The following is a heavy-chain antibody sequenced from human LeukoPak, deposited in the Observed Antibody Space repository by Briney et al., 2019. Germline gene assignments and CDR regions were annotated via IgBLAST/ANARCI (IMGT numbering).Heavy chain of an antibody. J-gene: IGHJ4*02. D-gene: IGHD3-22*01. CDR3: ARDGGGYYYDSSGYLDY. V-gene: IGHV4-61*02. Sequence: SETLSLTCTVSGGSISSGSYYWSWIRQPAGKGLEWIGRIYTSGSTNYNPSLKSRVTISVDTSKNQFSLKLSSVTAADTAVYYCARDGGGYYYDSSGYLDYWGQGTLVTVSS. CDR2: IYTSGST. CDR1: GGSISSGSYY.